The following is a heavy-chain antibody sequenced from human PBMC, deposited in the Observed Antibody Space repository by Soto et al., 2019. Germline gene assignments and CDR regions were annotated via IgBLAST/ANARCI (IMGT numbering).Heavy chain of an antibody. D-gene: IGHD6-19*01. V-gene: IGHV3-48*02. J-gene: IGHJ3*01. Sequence: GSPRLSCVASPFPFDVYSVRWVRQAPGKGLEWVSYIRHTTSATFYADAVKGRFTISRDNRKNSLFLQMNSLRDDDTGVYFWARDRGSSGMFELDVWGPGTLVTVSS. CDR1: PFPFDVYS. CDR2: IRHTTSAT. CDR3: ARDRGSSGMFELDV.